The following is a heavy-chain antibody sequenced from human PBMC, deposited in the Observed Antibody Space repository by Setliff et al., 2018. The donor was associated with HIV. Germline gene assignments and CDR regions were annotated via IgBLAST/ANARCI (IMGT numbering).Heavy chain of an antibody. CDR2: IYTSGST. J-gene: IGHJ6*03. CDR3: ARVSITYWYSIPRDYYYYMDV. D-gene: IGHD2-8*02. CDR1: GGSISSYY. Sequence: SETLSLTCTVSGGSISSYYWTWIRQPARKGLEWIGRIYTSGSTYYNPSLKSRVTISVDTSKNQFSLKVSSVTAADTAVYYCARVSITYWYSIPRDYYYYMDVWGEGTTVTVS. V-gene: IGHV4-4*07.